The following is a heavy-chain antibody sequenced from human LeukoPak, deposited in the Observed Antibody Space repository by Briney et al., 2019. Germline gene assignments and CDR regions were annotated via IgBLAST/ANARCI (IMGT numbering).Heavy chain of an antibody. J-gene: IGHJ4*02. CDR2: FDPEDGET. V-gene: IGHV1-24*01. D-gene: IGHD6-6*01. CDR1: GYTLTELS. Sequence: ASVKVSCKVSGYTLTELSMHWVRQAPGKGLEWMGGFDPEDGETIYAQKFQGRVTVTRDTSTSTVYMELNSLRSEDTAVYYCARGGIAARHYFDYWGQGTLVTVSS. CDR3: ARGGIAARHYFDY.